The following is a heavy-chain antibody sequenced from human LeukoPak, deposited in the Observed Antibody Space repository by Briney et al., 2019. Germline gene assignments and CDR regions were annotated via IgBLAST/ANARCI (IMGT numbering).Heavy chain of an antibody. J-gene: IGHJ6*04. V-gene: IGHV3-72*01. CDR2: TTSKGNNYIT. D-gene: IGHD3-16*01. Sequence: GGSLRLSCVASGLTLSDQYMEWVRQAPGKGLEWVGRTTSKGNNYITEYAASVRGRFTISRDDSRNSVYLQMNSLKTEDTAVYYCARMTFGGMDVWDKGATVTVSS. CDR3: ARMTFGGMDV. CDR1: GLTLSDQY.